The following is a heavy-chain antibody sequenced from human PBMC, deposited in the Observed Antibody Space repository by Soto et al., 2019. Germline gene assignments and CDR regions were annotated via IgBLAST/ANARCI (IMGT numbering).Heavy chain of an antibody. D-gene: IGHD4-17*01. CDR3: ARDLRSHDYGDYYYYGMDV. Sequence: QVQLVQSGAEVKKPGASVKVSCKASGYTFTSYYMHWVRQAPGQGLEWMGIINPSGGSTSYAKKFQGRVTMTRDTSTSTVYMELSSLRSEDTAVYYCARDLRSHDYGDYYYYGMDVWGQGTTVTVSS. CDR1: GYTFTSYY. CDR2: INPSGGST. V-gene: IGHV1-46*01. J-gene: IGHJ6*02.